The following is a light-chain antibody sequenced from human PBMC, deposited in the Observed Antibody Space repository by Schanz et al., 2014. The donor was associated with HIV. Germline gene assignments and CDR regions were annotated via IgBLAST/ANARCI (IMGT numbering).Light chain of an antibody. CDR3: QQSYSTPIT. CDR1: QSVDNS. J-gene: IGKJ5*01. V-gene: IGKV3-11*01. Sequence: EVVLTQSPATLSLSPGERATLSCRASQSVDNSLAWYQQKPGQAPRLLIYDASNRATGIPARFSGSGSGTDFTLTISSLQPEDFATYYCQQSYSTPITFGQGTRLEIK. CDR2: DAS.